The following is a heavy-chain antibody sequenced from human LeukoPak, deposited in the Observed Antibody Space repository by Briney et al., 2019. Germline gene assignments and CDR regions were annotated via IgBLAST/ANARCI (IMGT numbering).Heavy chain of an antibody. D-gene: IGHD2-21*02. CDR2: INPSGGST. V-gene: IGHV1-46*01. Sequence: ASVKVSCKASGYTFTSYYMHWVRQAPGQGLEWMGIINPSGGSTSYAQKFQGRATMTRDTSTSTVYMELSSLRSEDTAVYYCASEHIVVVTALLNWGQGTLVTVSS. CDR1: GYTFTSYY. J-gene: IGHJ4*02. CDR3: ASEHIVVVTALLN.